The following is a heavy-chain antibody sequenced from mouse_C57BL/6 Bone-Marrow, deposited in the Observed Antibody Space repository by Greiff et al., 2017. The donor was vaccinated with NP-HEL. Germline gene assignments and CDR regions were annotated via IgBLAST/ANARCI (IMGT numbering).Heavy chain of an antibody. CDR2: ICPGGGDT. CDR1: GFAFSSYW. J-gene: IGHJ3*01. CDR3: ARTYYSNYVPWFAY. V-gene: IGHV1-82*01. Sequence: VKLLESGPGLVKPGASVKISCAASGFAFSSYWMTWVQQTPGKGLEWVGRICPGGGDTNYTGKLKGRATLTADKSSSTAYMQLSSLTSEDSAVDFGARTYYSNYVPWFAYWGQGTLVTVSA. D-gene: IGHD2-5*01.